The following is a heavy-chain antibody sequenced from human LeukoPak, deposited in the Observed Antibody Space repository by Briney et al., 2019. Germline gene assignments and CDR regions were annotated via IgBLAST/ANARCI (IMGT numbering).Heavy chain of an antibody. CDR3: ARSYTIGSGRLDY. CDR1: GYSISSGYY. CDR2: IYHSGST. J-gene: IGHJ4*02. V-gene: IGHV4-38-2*02. D-gene: IGHD2-15*01. Sequence: PSETLSLTCTVSGYSISSGYYWGWIRQPPGKGLEWIGSIYHSGSTYYNPSLKSRVTISVDTSKNQFSLKMTSVAAADTAVYYCARSYTIGSGRLDYWGQGTLVTVSS.